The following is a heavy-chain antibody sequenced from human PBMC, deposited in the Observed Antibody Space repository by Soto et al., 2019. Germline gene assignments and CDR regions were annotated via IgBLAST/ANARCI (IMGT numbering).Heavy chain of an antibody. V-gene: IGHV3-23*01. CDR2: ISGSAGST. CDR3: AREEGSRYYPNDY. CDR1: GFTFNDYA. D-gene: IGHD3-10*01. J-gene: IGHJ4*02. Sequence: EVHLWESGGGLVQPGGSRRLSCAASGFTFNDYAITWVRQAPGKGLEWVSVISGSAGSTYYVDSVKGRFTISRDNSKNTVYLQMNNLRVEDTAIYYCAREEGSRYYPNDYWGQGTLVTVSS.